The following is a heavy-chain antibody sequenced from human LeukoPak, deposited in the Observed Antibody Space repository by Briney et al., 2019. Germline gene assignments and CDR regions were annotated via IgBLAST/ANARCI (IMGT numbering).Heavy chain of an antibody. CDR1: GYTFTSYG. D-gene: IGHD6-13*01. Sequence: ASVKVSCKASGYTFTSYGISWVRQAPGQGLEWMGWISAYNGNTNYAQKLQGRVTMTTDTSTSTAYMELRSLRSDDTAVYYCARDEDPGYSSSWIDYWGQGTLVPVSS. V-gene: IGHV1-18*01. CDR3: ARDEDPGYSSSWIDY. J-gene: IGHJ4*02. CDR2: ISAYNGNT.